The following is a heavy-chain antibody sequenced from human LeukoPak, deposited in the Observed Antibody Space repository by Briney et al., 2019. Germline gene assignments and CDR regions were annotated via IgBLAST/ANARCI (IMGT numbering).Heavy chain of an antibody. CDR3: ARAGQYYRDSAGYFPDF. J-gene: IGHJ4*02. CDR2: IYYSGYT. CDR1: GDSISSGNSY. D-gene: IGHD3-22*01. Sequence: PSETLSLTCTVSGDSISSGNSYWSWIRQPPGKGQEWIGSIYYSGYTYHNPSLKSRVTISVDTSKDQFSLKLSAVTAADTAVYYCARAGQYYRDSAGYFPDFWGQGTLVTVSS. V-gene: IGHV4-30-4*01.